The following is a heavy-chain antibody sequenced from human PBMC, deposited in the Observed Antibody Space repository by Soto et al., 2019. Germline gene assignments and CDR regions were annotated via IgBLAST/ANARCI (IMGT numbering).Heavy chain of an antibody. D-gene: IGHD2-15*01. V-gene: IGHV3-23*01. Sequence: EVQLLESGGDLVQPGGSLRLSCAASGFAFSSYAMSWVRQAPGKGLEWVSAISGSGGSTYYADSVKGRFTISRDNSKNTLYLQMNSLRAEDTAVYYCAKDYWHCSGGSCYFGGNWFDPWGQGTLVTVSS. CDR3: AKDYWHCSGGSCYFGGNWFDP. CDR2: ISGSGGST. CDR1: GFAFSSYA. J-gene: IGHJ5*02.